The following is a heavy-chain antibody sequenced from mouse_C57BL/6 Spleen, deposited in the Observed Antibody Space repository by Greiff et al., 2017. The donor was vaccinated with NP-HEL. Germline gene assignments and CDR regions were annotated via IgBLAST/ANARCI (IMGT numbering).Heavy chain of an antibody. CDR1: GYTFTSYW. J-gene: IGHJ2*01. D-gene: IGHD1-1*01. V-gene: IGHV1-52*01. CDR3: ARGGLYGSSYYFDY. Sequence: QVQLKEPGAELVRPGSSVKLSCKASGYTFTSYWMHWVKQRPIQGLEWIGNIDPSDSETHYNQKFKDKATLTVDKSSSTAYMQLSSLTSEDSAVYYCARGGLYGSSYYFDYWGQGTTLTVSS. CDR2: IDPSDSET.